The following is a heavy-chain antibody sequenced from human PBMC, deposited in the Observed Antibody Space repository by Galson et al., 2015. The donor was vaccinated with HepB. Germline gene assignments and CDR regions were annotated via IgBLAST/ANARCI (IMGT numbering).Heavy chain of an antibody. CDR3: ARGDYGAFDI. CDR1: GFTFDDYG. D-gene: IGHD4-17*01. Sequence: SLRLSCAASGFTFDDYGMSWVRQAPGKGLEWVSTINWNGGYTSYADSVKGRFTISRDNAKNSLYLQMNSLRAEDTALYYCARGDYGAFDIWGQGTMVTVAS. CDR2: INWNGGYT. J-gene: IGHJ3*02. V-gene: IGHV3-20*04.